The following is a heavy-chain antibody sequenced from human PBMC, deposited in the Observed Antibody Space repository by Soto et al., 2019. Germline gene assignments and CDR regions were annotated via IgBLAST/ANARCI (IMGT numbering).Heavy chain of an antibody. CDR2: IFHGGST. V-gene: IGHV4-34*12. J-gene: IGHJ4*02. CDR1: GGSFSGYF. Sequence: PSETLSLTCAVYGGSFSGYFWSWIRQPPGKGLEWIGEIFHGGSTNYSPSLKSRVTISVDTSKNQLSLELSSVTAADTAVYYCARPHYDSNTFYYFFDYWGQGTLVTVSS. CDR3: ARPHYDSNTFYYFFDY. D-gene: IGHD3-22*01.